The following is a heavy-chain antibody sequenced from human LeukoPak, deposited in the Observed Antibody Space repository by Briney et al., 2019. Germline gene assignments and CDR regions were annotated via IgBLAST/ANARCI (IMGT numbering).Heavy chain of an antibody. V-gene: IGHV3-21*01. Sequence: GGSLRLSCAASGFTFSSYSMNWVRQAPGKGLEWVSSISSSSSYIYYADSVKGRFTISRDNAKNSLYLQMNSLRAEDTAVYYCARETYYDFWSGPRAFDIWGQGTMVTVSS. J-gene: IGHJ3*02. CDR2: ISSSSSYI. CDR3: ARETYYDFWSGPRAFDI. CDR1: GFTFSSYS. D-gene: IGHD3-3*01.